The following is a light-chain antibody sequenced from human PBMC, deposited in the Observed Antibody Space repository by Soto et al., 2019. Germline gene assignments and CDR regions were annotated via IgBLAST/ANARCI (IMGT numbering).Light chain of an antibody. CDR3: QQRSNWPLIT. CDR2: DTS. Sequence: EIVLTQSPATLSLSPGERATLSCRASQSVSSFLAWYQHKPGQAPRLLIYDTSNRATGIPARFSGSGSGTDFTLTISSLXXEDFAVYYCQQRSNWPLITFGGGTKVEVK. CDR1: QSVSSF. V-gene: IGKV3-11*01. J-gene: IGKJ4*01.